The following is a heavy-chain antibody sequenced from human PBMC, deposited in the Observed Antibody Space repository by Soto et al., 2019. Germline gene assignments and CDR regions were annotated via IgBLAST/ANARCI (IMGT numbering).Heavy chain of an antibody. Sequence: VQLVESGGGVVQPGRSLRLSCAASGFMFSSYAMHWVRQAPGKGLEWVAVKKYDGSNKYYSDSVKVRFTISRDNSNITLYLQMHSLRPEDKSLFYSARAGGLLLDYWGQGTLVTVSS. CDR1: GFMFSSYA. CDR3: ARAGGLLLDY. J-gene: IGHJ4*02. CDR2: KKYDGSNK. D-gene: IGHD2-15*01. V-gene: IGHV3-30-3*01.